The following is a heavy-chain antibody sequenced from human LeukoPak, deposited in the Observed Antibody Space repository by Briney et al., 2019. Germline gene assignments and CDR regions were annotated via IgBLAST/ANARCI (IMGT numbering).Heavy chain of an antibody. CDR3: AKEMYYYDSSGYYPDY. Sequence: GGSLRLSCAASGFTLSSYGMHWVRQAPGKGLEWVAFIRYDGSNKYYADSVKGRFTISRDNSKNTLYLQMNSLRAEDTAVYYCAKEMYYYDSSGYYPDYWGQGTLVTVPS. J-gene: IGHJ4*02. CDR1: GFTLSSYG. CDR2: IRYDGSNK. V-gene: IGHV3-30*02. D-gene: IGHD3-22*01.